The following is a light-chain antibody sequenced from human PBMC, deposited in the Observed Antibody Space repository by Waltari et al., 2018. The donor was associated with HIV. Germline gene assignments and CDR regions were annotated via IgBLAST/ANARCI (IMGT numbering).Light chain of an antibody. V-gene: IGLV1-47*01. J-gene: IGLJ2*01. CDR3: VAWDDGLRGVV. CDR2: RNE. Sequence: SVLTQPPSASGTPGQRVTISCSGGTSNIGSNAVFWYQHLPGTAPKLLIHRNERRPSGVPDRFSGSTSGNSASLAISGLRSEDEADYYCVAWDDGLRGVVFGGGTRVAVL. CDR1: TSNIGSNA.